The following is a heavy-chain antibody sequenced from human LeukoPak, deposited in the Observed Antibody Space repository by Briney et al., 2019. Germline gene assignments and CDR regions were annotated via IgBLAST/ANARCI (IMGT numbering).Heavy chain of an antibody. CDR3: AMSLDIVVVVAAKPNAFDV. CDR1: GYTFTSCG. D-gene: IGHD2-15*01. V-gene: IGHV1-18*01. J-gene: IGHJ3*01. CDR2: ISAYNGNT. Sequence: ASVTVSCKAAGYTFTSCGISWLRQAPGQGLPRLGWISAYNGNTDYAQKLQGRVTMSTDTSTSTAYMELRSLRSDDTAVYYCAMSLDIVVVVAAKPNAFDVWGQGTMVTVSS.